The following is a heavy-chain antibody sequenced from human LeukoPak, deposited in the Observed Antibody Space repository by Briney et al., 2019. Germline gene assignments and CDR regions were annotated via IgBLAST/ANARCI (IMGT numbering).Heavy chain of an antibody. Sequence: GGSLRLSCAASGFTFSSYAMSWVRQAPGKGLEWVANIKQDGSEKYYVDSVKGRFTISRDNAKNSLYLQMNSLRAEDTAVYYCARTPRDYNFWSAYQYYFDYWGRGTLVTVSS. V-gene: IGHV3-7*05. CDR2: IKQDGSEK. CDR1: GFTFSSYA. J-gene: IGHJ4*02. D-gene: IGHD3-3*01. CDR3: ARTPRDYNFWSAYQYYFDY.